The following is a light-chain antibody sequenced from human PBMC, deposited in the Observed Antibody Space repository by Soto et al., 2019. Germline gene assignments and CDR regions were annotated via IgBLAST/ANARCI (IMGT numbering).Light chain of an antibody. CDR1: QSVGRY. CDR3: QQRSNSPPGST. V-gene: IGKV3-11*01. Sequence: EIVLTQSPATLSLSPGESATLSCKASQSVGRYLAWYQQKPGQAPRLLIYDASNRATGIQARFSGSGSGTDFTLTSSSLEPEELAVYYCQQRSNSPPGSTFGGGTKVEIK. J-gene: IGKJ4*01. CDR2: DAS.